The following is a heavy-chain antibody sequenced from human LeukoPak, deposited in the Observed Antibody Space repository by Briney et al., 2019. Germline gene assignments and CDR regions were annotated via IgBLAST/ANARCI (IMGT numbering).Heavy chain of an antibody. CDR1: GFTFSSYE. CDR3: ARQPRSSSWYVPHWFDP. V-gene: IGHV3-48*03. Sequence: GGSLRLSCAASGFTFSSYEMNWVRQAPGKGLEWVSYISSSGSTIYYADSVKGRSTISRDNAKNSLYLQMNSLRAEDTAVYYCARQPRSSSWYVPHWFDPWGQGTLVTVSS. CDR2: ISSSGSTI. D-gene: IGHD6-13*01. J-gene: IGHJ5*02.